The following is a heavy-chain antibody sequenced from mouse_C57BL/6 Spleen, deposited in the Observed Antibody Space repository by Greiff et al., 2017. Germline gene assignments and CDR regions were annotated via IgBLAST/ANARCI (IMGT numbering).Heavy chain of an antibody. D-gene: IGHD1-1*01. Sequence: VQLVESGAELVKPGASVKISCKASGYAFSSYWMNWVKQRPGKGLEWIGQIYPGDGDTNYNGKFKGKATLTADKSSSTAYMQLSSLTSEDSAVYFCARLPYYYGSGYYAMDYWGQGTSVTVSS. CDR3: ARLPYYYGSGYYAMDY. J-gene: IGHJ4*01. CDR1: GYAFSSYW. V-gene: IGHV1-80*01. CDR2: IYPGDGDT.